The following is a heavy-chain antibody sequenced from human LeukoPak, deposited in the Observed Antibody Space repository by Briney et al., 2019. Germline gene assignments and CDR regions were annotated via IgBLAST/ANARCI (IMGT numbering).Heavy chain of an antibody. CDR3: ARSDSSGFHWDY. Sequence: PGGSLRLSCAASGFTFSSYAMHWVRQAPGKGLEWVAVISYDGSNKYYVDSVKGRFTISRDNSKNTLYLQMNSLRAEDTAVYYCARSDSSGFHWDYWGQGTLVTVSS. J-gene: IGHJ4*02. D-gene: IGHD3-22*01. CDR1: GFTFSSYA. CDR2: ISYDGSNK. V-gene: IGHV3-30-3*01.